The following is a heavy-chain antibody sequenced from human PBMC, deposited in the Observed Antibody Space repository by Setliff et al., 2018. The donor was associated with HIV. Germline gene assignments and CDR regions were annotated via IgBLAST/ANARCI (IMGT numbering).Heavy chain of an antibody. Sequence: SETLSLTCGVSGIPIDRVYSWAWIRQPPGKGLEWIGTISHSGSTHYNSPLQGRISISIDTSKNQFSQKLSSVTAADTAVYYCARRVTGTTPRNAFDIWGQGTMVTVSS. CDR1: GIPIDRVYS. V-gene: IGHV4-38-2*01. CDR2: ISHSGST. J-gene: IGHJ3*02. CDR3: ARRVTGTTPRNAFDI. D-gene: IGHD1-7*01.